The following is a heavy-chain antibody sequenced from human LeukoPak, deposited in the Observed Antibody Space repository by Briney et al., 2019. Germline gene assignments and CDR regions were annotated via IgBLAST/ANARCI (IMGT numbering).Heavy chain of an antibody. J-gene: IGHJ4*02. V-gene: IGHV3-23*01. CDR2: ISGSGGST. CDR1: GFTFSSYS. CDR3: AKDRLGGTFDY. Sequence: GGSLRLSCAASGFTFSSYSMNWVRQAPGKGLEWVSAISGSGGSTYYADSVKGRFTISRDNSKNTLYLQMNSLRAEDTAVYYCAKDRLGGTFDYWGQGTLVTVSS. D-gene: IGHD2-15*01.